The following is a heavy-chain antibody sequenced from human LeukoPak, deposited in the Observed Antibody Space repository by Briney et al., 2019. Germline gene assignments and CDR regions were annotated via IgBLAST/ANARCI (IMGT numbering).Heavy chain of an antibody. Sequence: PGGSLRLSCAASGFTFSNAWMAWVRQAPGKGLEWVGRIYRNADGGTTDYAAPVKGRFTISRDDSKNKLYLQMNSLKTEDTAVYYCTTDSYCSTTTCYASSNYYYGLDAWGQGTSVTVSS. J-gene: IGHJ6*02. CDR2: IYRNADGGTT. CDR3: TTDSYCSTTTCYASSNYYYGLDA. CDR1: GFTFSNAW. D-gene: IGHD2-2*01. V-gene: IGHV3-15*05.